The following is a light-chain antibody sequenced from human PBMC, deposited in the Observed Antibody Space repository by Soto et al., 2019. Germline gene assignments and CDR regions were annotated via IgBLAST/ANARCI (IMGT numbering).Light chain of an antibody. CDR3: LQDYNSPYT. J-gene: IGKJ2*01. CDR2: GAS. Sequence: AIQMTQSPSSLSASVGDRVTITCRASQGIGNELGWYQQKPGKAPNLLIYGASSLQSGVSSRFSGSGSGTDFTLTISSRQPEDFATYYCLQDYNSPYTFGQGTKLEIK. V-gene: IGKV1-6*01. CDR1: QGIGNE.